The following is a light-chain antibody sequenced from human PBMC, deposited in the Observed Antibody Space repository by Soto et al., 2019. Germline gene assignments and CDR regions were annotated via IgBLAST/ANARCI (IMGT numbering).Light chain of an antibody. J-gene: IGKJ4*01. V-gene: IGKV3-20*01. CDR1: QSVDSSH. CDR3: QQYETSPFT. CDR2: GAS. Sequence: EIVLTQSPDTVSLSPGERATLSCRASQSVDSSHLAWYQHRPGRAPRLLVYGASRRATGVPDRFSGSGSGTHFTLSIRRLESEDFAVYYCQQYETSPFTFGGGTKVDIK.